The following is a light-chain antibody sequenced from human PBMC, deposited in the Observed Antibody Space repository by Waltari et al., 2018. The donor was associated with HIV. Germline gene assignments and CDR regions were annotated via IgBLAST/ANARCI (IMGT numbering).Light chain of an antibody. CDR1: SSNIGTNT. CDR3: AAWDVSLSGLWV. J-gene: IGLJ3*02. Sequence: QSVMTQPPSASATPGQTVTISCSGSSSNIGTNTVNWYQQLPGTAPKLLIDHNHQRPSGVPDRFSGSKSGTSASLAISGLQSEDEAAYYCAAWDVSLSGLWVFGGGTKLTVL. V-gene: IGLV1-44*01. CDR2: HNH.